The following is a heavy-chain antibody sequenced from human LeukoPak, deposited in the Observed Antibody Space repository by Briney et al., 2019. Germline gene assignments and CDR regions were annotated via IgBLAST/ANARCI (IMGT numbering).Heavy chain of an antibody. Sequence: SETLSLTCTVSSGSISSGSYYWSWIRQPAGKGLEWIGSIYYSGSTYYNPSLKSRVTISVDTSKNQFSLKLSSVTAADTAVYFCARNRYYYGSGSYGVPNWFDPWGQGTLVTVSS. D-gene: IGHD3-10*01. CDR3: ARNRYYYGSGSYGVPNWFDP. CDR2: IYYSGST. V-gene: IGHV4-39*01. CDR1: SGSISSGSYY. J-gene: IGHJ5*02.